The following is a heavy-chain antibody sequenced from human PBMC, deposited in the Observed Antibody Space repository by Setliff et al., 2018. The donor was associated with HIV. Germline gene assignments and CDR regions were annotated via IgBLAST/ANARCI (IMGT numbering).Heavy chain of an antibody. CDR3: ARGGDRMQIWSRFPFDI. CDR1: GYTFNNYA. Sequence: GASVKVSCKASGYTFNNYALYWVRQAPGQGFEWMGWINTNTGSPTYAQGFTRRFVFSLDPSVRTTYLQITGLEAEDTAVYYCARGGDRMQIWSRFPFDIWGQGTMVTVSS. CDR2: INTNTGSP. D-gene: IGHD3-10*01. J-gene: IGHJ3*02. V-gene: IGHV7-4-1*02.